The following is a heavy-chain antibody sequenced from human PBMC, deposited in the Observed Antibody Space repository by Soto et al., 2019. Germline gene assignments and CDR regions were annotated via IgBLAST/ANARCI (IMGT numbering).Heavy chain of an antibody. J-gene: IGHJ3*02. CDR3: ARTTDAFYI. CDR2: IYYSRST. CDR1: GYSISNGGYY. Sequence: QVQLQESGPGLVKPSQTLSLTCTVSGYSISNGGYYWSWIRQRPGEGLEWLGYIYYSRSTYYNPSLKSRPSISVDTSKNQFSLKVNSVTAADTAVYYCARTTDAFYILCQGTMVTVSS. V-gene: IGHV4-31*03. D-gene: IGHD1-1*01.